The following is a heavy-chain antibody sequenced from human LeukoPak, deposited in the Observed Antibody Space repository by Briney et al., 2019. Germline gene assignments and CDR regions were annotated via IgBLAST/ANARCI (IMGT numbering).Heavy chain of an antibody. D-gene: IGHD3-9*01. V-gene: IGHV1-24*01. CDR3: ATFTPNKYYDILTGYLFNAFDI. CDR1: GYTLTELS. Sequence: ASVKVSCKVSGYTLTELSMHWVRQAPGKGLEWMGGFDPEDGETIYAQKFQGRVTMTEDTSTDTAYMELSSLRSEDTAVYYCATFTPNKYYDILTGYLFNAFDIWGQGTMVTVSS. J-gene: IGHJ3*02. CDR2: FDPEDGET.